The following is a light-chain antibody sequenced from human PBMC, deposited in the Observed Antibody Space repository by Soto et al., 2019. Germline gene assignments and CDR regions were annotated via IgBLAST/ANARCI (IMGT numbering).Light chain of an antibody. CDR3: QQRSNLIT. CDR1: QSVSVY. CDR2: DAS. Sequence: EIVLTQSPATLSVSPGERATLSCRASQSVSVYLDWYQQKSGQAPRLLIFDASKRATGIPDRFSGSGSGTDFPLTISRLEPEDVVVYYCQQRSNLITFGGGTKVDIK. J-gene: IGKJ4*01. V-gene: IGKV3-11*01.